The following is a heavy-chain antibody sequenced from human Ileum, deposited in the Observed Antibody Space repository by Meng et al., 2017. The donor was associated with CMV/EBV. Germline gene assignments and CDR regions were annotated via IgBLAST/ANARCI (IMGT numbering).Heavy chain of an antibody. V-gene: IGHV3-7*01. CDR3: ARDGSRHEYEFVC. D-gene: IGHD2-2*01. Sequence: GESLKISCTASGFTFRSYVMSWVRQAPGKGLEWVANIKEDGSEKYYVDSVKGRFTISRDNAKKSLFLQVNSLRAEDTAVYYCARDGSRHEYEFVCWGQGTLVTVSS. CDR2: IKEDGSEK. CDR1: GFTFRSYV. J-gene: IGHJ4*02.